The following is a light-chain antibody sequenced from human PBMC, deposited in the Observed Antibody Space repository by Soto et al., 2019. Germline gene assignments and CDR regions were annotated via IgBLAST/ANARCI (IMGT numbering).Light chain of an antibody. V-gene: IGKV1-6*01. CDR1: QGIRND. Sequence: AIQMTQSPSSLSASVGDRVTITCRASQGIRNDLGWYQQKPGKAPKLLIYAASTLQSGVPSRFSGSGSDTDFTLTISSLHPEDFATYYCLQDDNYPLTFGGGTKVEIK. CDR3: LQDDNYPLT. J-gene: IGKJ4*01. CDR2: AAS.